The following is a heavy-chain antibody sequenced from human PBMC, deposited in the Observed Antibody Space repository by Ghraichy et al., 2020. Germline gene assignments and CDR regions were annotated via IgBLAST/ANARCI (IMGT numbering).Heavy chain of an antibody. J-gene: IGHJ4*02. CDR2: ISSSSSYI. V-gene: IGHV3-21*01. Sequence: GGSLRLSCAASGFTFSSYSMNWVRQAPGKGLEWVSSISSSSSYIYYADSVKGRFTISRDNAKNSLYLQMNSLRAEDTAVYYCAQLGYCSSTSCYYFDYWGQGTLVIVSS. CDR3: AQLGYCSSTSCYYFDY. D-gene: IGHD2-2*01. CDR1: GFTFSSYS.